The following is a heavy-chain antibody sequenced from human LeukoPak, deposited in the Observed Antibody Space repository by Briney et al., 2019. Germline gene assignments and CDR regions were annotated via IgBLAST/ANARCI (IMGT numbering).Heavy chain of an antibody. D-gene: IGHD6-19*01. Sequence: GGSLRLSCAASGFTFSTYAMHWVRQAPGKGLEWVAVISYDGSDKYYADSVKGRLTISRDNSKNTLYLQMNSLRAEDTAMYYCVKSGSSGWYVLDYWGQGTLVTVSS. CDR2: ISYDGSDK. CDR1: GFTFSTYA. V-gene: IGHV3-30*18. J-gene: IGHJ4*02. CDR3: VKSGSSGWYVLDY.